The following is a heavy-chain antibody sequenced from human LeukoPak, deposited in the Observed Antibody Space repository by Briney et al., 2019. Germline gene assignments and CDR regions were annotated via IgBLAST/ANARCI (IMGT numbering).Heavy chain of an antibody. CDR3: ARVRSTSSWDAFDI. D-gene: IGHD2-2*01. CDR2: INPNSGGT. V-gene: IGHV1-2*02. J-gene: IGHJ3*02. CDR1: GYTFTGYY. Sequence: ASVKVSCKASGYTFTGYYMHWVRQAPGQGLEWMGWINPNSGGTNYAQKFQGRVTMTRDTSISTAYMELSRLRSDDTAVYYCARVRSTSSWDAFDIWGQGTMVTVSS.